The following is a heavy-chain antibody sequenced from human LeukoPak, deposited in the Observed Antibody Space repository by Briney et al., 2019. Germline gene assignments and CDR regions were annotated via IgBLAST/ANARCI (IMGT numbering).Heavy chain of an antibody. V-gene: IGHV4-39*07. D-gene: IGHD4-23*01. CDR3: ARVGVDYSGNTIKYFFDY. CDR1: GGSISSSSYY. J-gene: IGHJ4*02. Sequence: SETLSLTCTVSGGSISSSSYYWGWIRQPPGKGLESIGNIYYTGSTYYNPSLKSRVTISVDTSKNQFSLKLSPVTAADTAVYYCARVGVDYSGNTIKYFFDYWGQGTLVTVSS. CDR2: IYYTGST.